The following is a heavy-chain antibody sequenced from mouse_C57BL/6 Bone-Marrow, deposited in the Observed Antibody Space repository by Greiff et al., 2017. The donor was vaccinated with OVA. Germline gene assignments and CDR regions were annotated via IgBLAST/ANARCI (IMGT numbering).Heavy chain of an antibody. D-gene: IGHD6-2*01. Sequence: VQLQQSGAELVRPGASVKLSCTASGFNIKDDYMHWVKQRPEQGLEWIGWIDPENGDTEYASKFQGKATITADTSSNTAYLQLSSLTSEDTAVYNCTTGRVESHYWGQGTSVTVSS. CDR3: TTGRVESHY. CDR1: GFNIKDDY. J-gene: IGHJ4*01. V-gene: IGHV14-4*01. CDR2: IDPENGDT.